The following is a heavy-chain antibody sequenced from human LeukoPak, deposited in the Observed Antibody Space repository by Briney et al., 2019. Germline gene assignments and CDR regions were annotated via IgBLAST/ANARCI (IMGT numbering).Heavy chain of an antibody. CDR3: AKGNEWELLRYFDY. D-gene: IGHD1-26*01. CDR1: GFTFSSHA. CDR2: ISGSGGST. V-gene: IGHV3-23*01. Sequence: PGGSLRLSCAASGFTFSSHAMSWVRQAPGKGLEWVSAISGSGGSTYYADSVKGRFTISRDDSKNTLYLQMNSLRAEDTAVYYCAKGNEWELLRYFDYWGQGTLVTVSS. J-gene: IGHJ4*02.